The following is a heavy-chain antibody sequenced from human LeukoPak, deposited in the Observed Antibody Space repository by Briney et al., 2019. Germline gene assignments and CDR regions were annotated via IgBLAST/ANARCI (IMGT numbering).Heavy chain of an antibody. CDR2: ISDSSRHI. J-gene: IGHJ4*02. D-gene: IGHD4-17*01. CDR3: ARAYTNGDYLDY. Sequence: GGSLRLSCAASGFTFSRYSVNWVRQAPGKGLEWVLCISDSSRHIYYADSVKGRFTISRDNAKSSASLQMNSLRVDDTAVYYCARAYTNGDYLDYWGQGTLVTVSS. V-gene: IGHV3-21*01. CDR1: GFTFSRYS.